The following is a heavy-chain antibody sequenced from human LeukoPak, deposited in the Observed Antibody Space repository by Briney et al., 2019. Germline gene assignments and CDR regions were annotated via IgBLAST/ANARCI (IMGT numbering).Heavy chain of an antibody. CDR3: AVSRGLDV. CDR2: ISSSSSTI. J-gene: IGHJ6*02. CDR1: GFTFSSYS. V-gene: IGHV3-48*01. Sequence: PGGSLRLSCAASGFTFSSYSMNWVRQAPGKGLEWVSYISSSSSTIYCADSVKGRFTISRDNAKNSLYLQMNSLRAEDTAVYYCAVSRGLDVWGQGTTVTVSS.